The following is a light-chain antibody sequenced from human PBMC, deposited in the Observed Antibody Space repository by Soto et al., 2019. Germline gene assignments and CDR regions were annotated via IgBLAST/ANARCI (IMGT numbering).Light chain of an antibody. Sequence: DIQMTQSPSTLSASIGDRVIITCRASQSISSWLAWYQQKPGKAPKLLIHTASGLESGVPSRFSGSGSGTEFTLTISSLQPDDFATYYCQQYNTYPLTFGGGTKVEI. J-gene: IGKJ4*01. V-gene: IGKV1-5*03. CDR3: QQYNTYPLT. CDR1: QSISSW. CDR2: TAS.